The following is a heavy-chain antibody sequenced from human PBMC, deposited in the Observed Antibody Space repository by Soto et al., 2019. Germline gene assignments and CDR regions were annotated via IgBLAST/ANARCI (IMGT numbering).Heavy chain of an antibody. Sequence: KVLEWIGTIYQSGSTFYNPSLQSRVAISFDPSRNQFSMRLNSVTAADTAVYYCASPTSYYF. J-gene: IGHJ4*01. CDR2: IYQSGST. D-gene: IGHD4-4*01. V-gene: IGHV4-39*01. CDR3: ASPTSYYF.